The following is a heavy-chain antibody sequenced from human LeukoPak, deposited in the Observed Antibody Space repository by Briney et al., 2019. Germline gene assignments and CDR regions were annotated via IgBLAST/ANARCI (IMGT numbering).Heavy chain of an antibody. V-gene: IGHV3-48*03. CDR3: ARGGIAARFAY. J-gene: IGHJ4*02. D-gene: IGHD6-6*01. CDR1: GFNFNTYE. CDR2: ISSGSSSI. Sequence: PGGSLRLSCAASGFNFNTYEMNWVRQAPGKGLEWVSYISSGSSSIFYADSVKGRFTISRDNSKNSLYLQMNSLRVEDTAVYYCARGGIAARFAYWGQGTLVTVSS.